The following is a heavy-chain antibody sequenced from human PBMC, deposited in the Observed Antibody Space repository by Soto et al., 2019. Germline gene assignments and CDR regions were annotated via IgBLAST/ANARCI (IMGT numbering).Heavy chain of an antibody. Sequence: EVQLLESGGGLVQPGGSRRLSCAASRFTFSGYSMSWVRQAPGKGLEWVSGISGSGGSTYYADSVKGRFTISRDNSESTLFLQMNSLRAEDTALYYCAKSYGDTWKHYYFDYWGQGTLVTVSS. CDR2: ISGSGGST. J-gene: IGHJ4*02. CDR1: RFTFSGYS. V-gene: IGHV3-23*01. D-gene: IGHD3-3*02. CDR3: AKSYGDTWKHYYFDY.